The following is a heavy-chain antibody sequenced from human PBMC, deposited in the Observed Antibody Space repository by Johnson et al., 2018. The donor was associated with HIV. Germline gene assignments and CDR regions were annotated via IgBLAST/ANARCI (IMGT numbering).Heavy chain of an antibody. J-gene: IGHJ3*02. D-gene: IGHD1-26*01. CDR2: INWNGGST. V-gene: IGHV3-20*04. CDR1: RFTFDDYA. Sequence: MLLVESGGVVVHPGGSLRLSCETSRFTFDDYAMHWVRQAPGKGLEWVSLINWNGGSTGYADSVKGRFTISRDNAKNSLYLQMNSLRAEDTALYYCAREGGGSLDDAFDIWGQGTMVTVSS. CDR3: AREGGGSLDDAFDI.